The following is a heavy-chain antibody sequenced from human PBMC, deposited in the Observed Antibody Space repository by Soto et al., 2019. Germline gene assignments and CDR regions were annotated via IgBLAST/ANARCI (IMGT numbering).Heavy chain of an antibody. CDR3: TRAKEALYYDILTGPYYYYYGMDA. CDR2: IRSKAYGGTT. V-gene: IGHV3-49*04. J-gene: IGHJ6*02. Sequence: PGGSLRLSCTASGFTFGDYAMSWVRQAPGKGLEWVGFIRSKAYGGTTEYAASVKGRFTISRDDSKSIAYLQMNSLKTEDTAVYYCTRAKEALYYDILTGPYYYYYGMDAWGQGTTVTVSS. CDR1: GFTFGDYA. D-gene: IGHD3-9*01.